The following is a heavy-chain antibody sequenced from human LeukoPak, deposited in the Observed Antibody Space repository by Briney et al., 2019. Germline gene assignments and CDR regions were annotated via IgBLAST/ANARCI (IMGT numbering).Heavy chain of an antibody. CDR2: IYSGGSI. CDR1: GFTVSSKY. Sequence: GGSLRLSCAASGFTVSSKYMSWVRQAPGKGLEWVSVIYSGGSIDYADSVKGRFTISRDNSKDTLYLQMNSLRPDDTAVYYCARGYSSGWHDYWGQGTLVTVSS. CDR3: ARGYSSGWHDY. V-gene: IGHV3-66*01. D-gene: IGHD6-19*01. J-gene: IGHJ4*02.